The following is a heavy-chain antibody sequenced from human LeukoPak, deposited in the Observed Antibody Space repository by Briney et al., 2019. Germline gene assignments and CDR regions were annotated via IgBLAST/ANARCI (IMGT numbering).Heavy chain of an antibody. D-gene: IGHD1-26*01. CDR2: ISPDGNYI. V-gene: IGHV3-23*01. CDR3: AKDRTVGASYWYFDL. CDR1: GFTFSNFA. Sequence: GGSLRLSCAASGFTFSNFAMSWVRQTPGTGLAWLSAISPDGNYIYYADSVKGRFTISRDSSKNTLFLHMNTLRAEDTAIYYCAKDRTVGASYWYFDLWGRGTLVTVSS. J-gene: IGHJ2*01.